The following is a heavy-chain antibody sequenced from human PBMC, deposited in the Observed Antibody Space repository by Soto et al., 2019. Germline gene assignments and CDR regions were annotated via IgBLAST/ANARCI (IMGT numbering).Heavy chain of an antibody. V-gene: IGHV4-30-2*01. CDR1: GGSISSGGYS. CDR3: TGAFYDINGYILDP. CDR2: IYRSGST. D-gene: IGHD3-22*01. Sequence: PSETLSLTCAVSGGSISSGGYSWSWIRQPTGKGLEWIGYIYRSGSTYYNPSLKSRVTISVDRSKNQFSLKLSSVTAADTAVYHCTGAFYDINGYILDPWGLGTSVTVSS. J-gene: IGHJ5*02.